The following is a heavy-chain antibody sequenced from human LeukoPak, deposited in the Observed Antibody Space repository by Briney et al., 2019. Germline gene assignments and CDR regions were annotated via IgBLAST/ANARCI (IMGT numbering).Heavy chain of an antibody. Sequence: ASVKVSCKASGYTFTSYYMHWVRQAPGQGLEWMGIINPSGGSTSYAQKFQGRVTMTRDTSTSTVYMEVSSLRSEDTAVYYCAREFYILTGYSAGPYFDYWGQGTLVTVSS. J-gene: IGHJ4*02. CDR2: INPSGGST. CDR1: GYTFTSYY. D-gene: IGHD3-9*01. V-gene: IGHV1-46*01. CDR3: AREFYILTGYSAGPYFDY.